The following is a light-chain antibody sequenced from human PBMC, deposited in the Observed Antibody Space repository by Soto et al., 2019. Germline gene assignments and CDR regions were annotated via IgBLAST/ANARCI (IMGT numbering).Light chain of an antibody. J-gene: IGKJ1*01. V-gene: IGKV3-15*01. CDR2: GAS. CDR1: QSISSH. CDR3: QQYHYWCS. Sequence: EIVMTQSPATLSVSPGERATLSCRASQSISSHLAWYQQKPGQAPRLLIPGASTRSTVIPARFSGSGSGTELTLVLSCQQPEYFAVYYSQQYHYWCSFGQETKVHIE.